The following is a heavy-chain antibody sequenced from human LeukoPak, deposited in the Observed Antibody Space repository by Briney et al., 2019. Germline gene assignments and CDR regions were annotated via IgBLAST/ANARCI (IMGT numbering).Heavy chain of an antibody. Sequence: GGSLRLSCAASTFSFSRYPMGWVRQAPGKGPEWVSGISAGDGTYHADPVKGRFIISRDNSKNTLFLQMNNLRAEDTAKYYCAKSLLTTAAGTGRAFDIWGQGTMVTVSS. V-gene: IGHV3-23*01. D-gene: IGHD2/OR15-2a*01. J-gene: IGHJ3*02. CDR1: TFSFSRYP. CDR3: AKSLLTTAAGTGRAFDI. CDR2: ISAGDGT.